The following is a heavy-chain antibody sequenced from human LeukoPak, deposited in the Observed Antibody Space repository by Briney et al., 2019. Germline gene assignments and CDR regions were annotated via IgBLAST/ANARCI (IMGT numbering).Heavy chain of an antibody. CDR1: GYTFTSYG. Sequence: ASVKVSCEASGYTFTSYGISWVRQAPGQGLEWMGWISAYNGNTNYAQKLQGRVTMTTDTSTSTAYMELRSLRSDDTAVYYCARDHCSSTSCYVWGWFDPWGQGTLVTVSS. J-gene: IGHJ5*02. CDR2: ISAYNGNT. V-gene: IGHV1-18*01. CDR3: ARDHCSSTSCYVWGWFDP. D-gene: IGHD2-2*01.